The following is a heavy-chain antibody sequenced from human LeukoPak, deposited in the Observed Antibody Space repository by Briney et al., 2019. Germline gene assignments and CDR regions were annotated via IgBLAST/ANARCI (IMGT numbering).Heavy chain of an antibody. CDR1: GFTLIAHY. D-gene: IGHD6-13*01. CDR3: ARGNRGSSSWKRMDV. J-gene: IGHJ6*02. Sequence: ASVKVSCKTSGFTLIAHYMHWVRQAPGQGLEWMGWMNPNSGNTGYAQKFQGRVTMTRNTSISTAYMELSSMRSEDTAVYYCARGNRGSSSWKRMDVWGQGATVTVSS. CDR2: MNPNSGNT. V-gene: IGHV1-8*02.